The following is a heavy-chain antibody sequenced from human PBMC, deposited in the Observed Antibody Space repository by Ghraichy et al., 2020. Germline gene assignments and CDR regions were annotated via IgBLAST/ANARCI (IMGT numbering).Heavy chain of an antibody. Sequence: SQTLSLTCTVSGGSISSNDDYWGWIRQPPGKGLEWIGSIYYSGNTYYNPSLKSRVTISVDMSKNQFSLKLSSVTAADTAVYFCATSKGGYDSSGYYYYYYYMNVWGKGTTVTVSS. V-gene: IGHV4-39*01. CDR3: ATSKGGYDSSGYYYYYYYMNV. J-gene: IGHJ6*03. D-gene: IGHD3-22*01. CDR2: IYYSGNT. CDR1: GGSISSNDDY.